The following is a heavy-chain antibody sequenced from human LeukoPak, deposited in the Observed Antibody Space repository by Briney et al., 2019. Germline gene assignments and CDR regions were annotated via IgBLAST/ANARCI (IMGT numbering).Heavy chain of an antibody. CDR1: GFTVSSNY. CDR2: IYSGGST. J-gene: IGHJ4*02. V-gene: IGHV3-66*01. CDR3: ARVSYCGGDCSTGSFDY. D-gene: IGHD2-21*02. Sequence: GGSLRLSCAASGFTVSSNYMSWVRQAPGKGLEWVSVIYSGGSTYYADSVKGRFTISRDNAKNSLYLQMNSLRAEDTAVYYCARVSYCGGDCSTGSFDYWGQGTLVTVSS.